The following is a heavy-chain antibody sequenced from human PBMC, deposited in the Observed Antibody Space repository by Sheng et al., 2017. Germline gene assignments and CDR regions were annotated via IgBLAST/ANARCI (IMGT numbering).Heavy chain of an antibody. D-gene: IGHD6-19*01. V-gene: IGHV4-38-2*01. Sequence: QVQLQESGPGLVKPSETLSLTCAVSGYSISSGYYWGWIRQPPGKGLEWIGSIYHSGSTYYNPSLKSRVTISVDTSKNQFSLKLSSVTAADTAVYYCATIHSSGWYYFDYWGQGTLVTVSS. J-gene: IGHJ4*02. CDR1: GYSISSGYY. CDR2: IYHSGST. CDR3: ATIHSSGWYYFDY.